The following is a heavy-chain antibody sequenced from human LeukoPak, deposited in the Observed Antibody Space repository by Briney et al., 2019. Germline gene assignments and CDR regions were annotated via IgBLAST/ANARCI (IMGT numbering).Heavy chain of an antibody. V-gene: IGHV3-30*04. J-gene: IGHJ4*02. CDR2: ISYDGSNK. D-gene: IGHD3-22*01. Sequence: GGSLRLSCAASGFTFSSYAMHWVRQAPGKGLEGVAVISYDGSNKYYADSVKGRFTISRDNSKNTLYLQMNSLRAKDTAVYYCARDYYYDSSGYSDYWGQGTLVTVSS. CDR3: ARDYYYDSSGYSDY. CDR1: GFTFSSYA.